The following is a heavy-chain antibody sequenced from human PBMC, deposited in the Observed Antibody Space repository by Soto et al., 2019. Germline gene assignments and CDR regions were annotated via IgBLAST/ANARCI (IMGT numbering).Heavy chain of an antibody. D-gene: IGHD4-4*01. CDR2: MNPNSGNT. CDR1: GYKFSSYG. V-gene: IGHV1-8*02. Sequence: ASVKVSCKASGYKFSSYGITWVRQAPGQGLEWLGWMNPNSGNTGYAQKFQGRVTMTRNTSISTAYMELSSLRSEDTAVYYCARDGYSNYSTWGQGTLVTVSS. J-gene: IGHJ5*02. CDR3: ARDGYSNYST.